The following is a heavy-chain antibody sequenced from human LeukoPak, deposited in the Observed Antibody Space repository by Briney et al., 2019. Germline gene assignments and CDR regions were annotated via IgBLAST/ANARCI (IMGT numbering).Heavy chain of an antibody. D-gene: IGHD3-22*01. CDR1: GFTFSNAW. CDR3: TTVGLSGYYDSRGYYYFDY. V-gene: IGHV3-15*01. J-gene: IGHJ4*02. CDR2: IKKKSDGGTT. Sequence: GGSLRLSCAASGFTFSNAWMSWVRQAPGKGVEGIGRIKKKSDGGTTDYAAPMKGRFTISRDDSKNTLYLQMNSLTTEDTAVYYCTTVGLSGYYDSRGYYYFDYWGQGTLVTVSS.